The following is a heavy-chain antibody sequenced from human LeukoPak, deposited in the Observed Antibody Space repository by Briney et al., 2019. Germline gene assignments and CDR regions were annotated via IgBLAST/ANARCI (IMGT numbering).Heavy chain of an antibody. J-gene: IGHJ4*02. Sequence: GESLKISCKDSRFWITWVRQMPGKGLEWMGIIYPGDSDTRYSPSFQGQVTISADKSISTAYLQWSSLKASDTAMYYCARPMVRGGFDYWGQGTLVTVSS. CDR2: IYPGDSDT. V-gene: IGHV5-51*01. CDR3: ARPMVRGGFDY. CDR1: RFW. D-gene: IGHD3-10*01.